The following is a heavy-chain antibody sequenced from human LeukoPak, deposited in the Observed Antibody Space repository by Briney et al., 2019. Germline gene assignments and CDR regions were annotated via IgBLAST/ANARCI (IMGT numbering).Heavy chain of an antibody. CDR1: GYSISSGYY. J-gene: IGHJ4*02. CDR3: ARDSGVLF. D-gene: IGHD3-10*01. Sequence: SQTLSLTCTVSGYSISSGYYWGWIRQPPGKGLEWIGSIYHSGSTYYNPSLKSRVTISVDTSKNQFSLKLSSVTAADTAVYYCARDSGVLFWGQGTLVTVSS. V-gene: IGHV4-38-2*02. CDR2: IYHSGST.